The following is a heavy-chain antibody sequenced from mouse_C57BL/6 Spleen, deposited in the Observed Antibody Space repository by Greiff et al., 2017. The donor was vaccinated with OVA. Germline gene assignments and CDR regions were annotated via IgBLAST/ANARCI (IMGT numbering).Heavy chain of an antibody. CDR3: ATEDLYYGYDVWYCDV. J-gene: IGHJ1*03. CDR2: IYPRDGST. D-gene: IGHD2-2*01. CDR1: GYTFTDHT. Sequence: QVQLQQSDAELVKPGASVKISCKVSGYTFTDHTIHWMKQRPEQGLEWIGYIYPRDGSTKYNEKFKGKATLTADKSSSTAYMQLNSLTSEDSAVYFCATEDLYYGYDVWYCDVWGTGTTVTVSS. V-gene: IGHV1-78*01.